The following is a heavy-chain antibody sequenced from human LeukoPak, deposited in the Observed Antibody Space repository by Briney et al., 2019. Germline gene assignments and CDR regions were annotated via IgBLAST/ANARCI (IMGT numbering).Heavy chain of an antibody. J-gene: IGHJ4*02. CDR1: GFTFRSYW. CDR2: INIDGSSG. D-gene: IGHD3-22*01. CDR3: AKDIRDSDYDSSGYYDY. V-gene: IGHV3-74*01. Sequence: GGSLRLSCAASGFTFRSYWMHWVRQAPGKGLVWVSRINIDGSSGSYADSVEGRFTISRDNAKNSLYLQMNSLRAEDTALYYCAKDIRDSDYDSSGYYDYWGQGTLVTVSS.